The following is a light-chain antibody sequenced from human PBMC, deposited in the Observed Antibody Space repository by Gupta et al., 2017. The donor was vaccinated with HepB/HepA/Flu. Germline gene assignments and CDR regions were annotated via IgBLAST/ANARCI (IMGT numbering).Light chain of an antibody. CDR2: DAS. Sequence: DLHMTQSPSSLSASVGDRVTITCQASQEISNYLNWYQQKPGKAPKLLIYDASNLETGVPSRFSGSGSGTDFTFTISSLQPEDVATYYCQQEDNLSLTFGQGTQLEIK. CDR1: QEISNY. CDR3: QQEDNLSLT. V-gene: IGKV1-33*01. J-gene: IGKJ5*01.